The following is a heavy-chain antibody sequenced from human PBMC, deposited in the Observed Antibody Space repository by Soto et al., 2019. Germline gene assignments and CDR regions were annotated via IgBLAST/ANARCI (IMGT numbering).Heavy chain of an antibody. CDR1: GGSISSYC. Sequence: SETLSLTCTVSGGSISSYCWSWIRQPPGKGLEWIGYIYYSGSTNYNPSLKSRVTISVDTSKNQFSLKLSSVTAADTAVYYCAMNSGYGDLDYWGQGTLVTVSS. J-gene: IGHJ4*02. CDR2: IYYSGST. V-gene: IGHV4-59*01. CDR3: AMNSGYGDLDY. D-gene: IGHD5-12*01.